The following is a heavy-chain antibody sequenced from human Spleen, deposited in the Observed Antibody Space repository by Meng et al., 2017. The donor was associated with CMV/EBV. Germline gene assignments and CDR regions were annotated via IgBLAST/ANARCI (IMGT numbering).Heavy chain of an antibody. V-gene: IGHV1-8*01. Sequence: ASVKVSCKASGYTFTSYDINWVRQATGQGLEWMGWMNPNSGNTGYAQKFQGRVTMTRNTSISTAYMELSSLRSEDTAVYYCATSAKRGVVVVPAAIFPSVDYYYGMDVWGQGTTVTVSS. J-gene: IGHJ6*02. CDR1: GYTFTSYD. D-gene: IGHD2-2*01. CDR2: MNPNSGNT. CDR3: ATSAKRGVVVVPAAIFPSVDYYYGMDV.